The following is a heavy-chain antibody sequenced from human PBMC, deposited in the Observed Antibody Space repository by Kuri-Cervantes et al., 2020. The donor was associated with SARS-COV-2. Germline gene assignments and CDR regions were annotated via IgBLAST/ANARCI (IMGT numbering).Heavy chain of an antibody. CDR1: GFTFSGHW. CDR2: INPDGSYT. V-gene: IGHV3-74*01. J-gene: IGHJ4*02. CDR3: AKNPGTSRSNYFDY. Sequence: GGSLRLSCAASGFTFSGHWIHWVRQAPGKGLVWVSRINPDGSYTNNADSVKGRFTLSRDNAKNMLFLQMNSLRAEDTAVYYCAKNPGTSRSNYFDYWGQGALVTVSS.